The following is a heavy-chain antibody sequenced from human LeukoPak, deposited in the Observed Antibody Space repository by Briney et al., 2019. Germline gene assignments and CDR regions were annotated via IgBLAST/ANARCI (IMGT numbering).Heavy chain of an antibody. CDR1: GFTFGSYG. CDR3: AKNRVDTAMVGYFQH. V-gene: IGHV3-30*02. J-gene: IGHJ1*01. Sequence: PGGSLRLSCAASGFTFGSYGMHWVRQAPGKGLEWVAFIRYDGSNKYYADSVKGRFTISRDNSKNTLYLQMNSVRAEDTAVHYCAKNRVDTAMVGYFQHWGQGTLVTVSS. CDR2: IRYDGSNK. D-gene: IGHD5-18*01.